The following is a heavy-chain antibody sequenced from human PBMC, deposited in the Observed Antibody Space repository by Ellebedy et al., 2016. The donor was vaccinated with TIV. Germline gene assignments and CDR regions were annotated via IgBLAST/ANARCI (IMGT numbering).Heavy chain of an antibody. J-gene: IGHJ4*02. V-gene: IGHV3-43*01. CDR2: ISWDGTMT. Sequence: GESLKISCAVSGFTFEDYVMHWIRQPPGKGLEWVTVISWDGTMTYHADSVKGRFTVSRDNKKNLLYLQMNSLKTEDTAVYYCGKDLDVLTGSDFWGQGTLVTVSS. D-gene: IGHD3-9*01. CDR3: GKDLDVLTGSDF. CDR1: GFTFEDYV.